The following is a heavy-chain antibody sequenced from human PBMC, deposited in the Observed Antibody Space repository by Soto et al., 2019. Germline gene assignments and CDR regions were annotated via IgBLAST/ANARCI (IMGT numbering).Heavy chain of an antibody. D-gene: IGHD4-17*01. V-gene: IGHV4-34*01. CDR1: GGSFSGYF. CDR2: IDHSGST. J-gene: IGHJ6*03. Sequence: SETLSLTCAVYGGSFSGYFWNWIRQPPGKGLEWIGEIDHSGSTNYNPSLKSRVTISVDTSKNQFSLKLTSVTAADKAVYYCSRERRTVTTLFTFFYYMDVWGKGTMVTVSS. CDR3: SRERRTVTTLFTFFYYMDV.